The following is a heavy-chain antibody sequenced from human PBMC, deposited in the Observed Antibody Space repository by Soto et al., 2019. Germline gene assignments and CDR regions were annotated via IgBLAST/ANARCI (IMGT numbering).Heavy chain of an antibody. CDR3: ARVTYTSSWFPFDF. J-gene: IGHJ4*02. V-gene: IGHV4-30-4*01. D-gene: IGHD6-13*01. CDR1: GGSISSGDNY. CDR2: SGST. Sequence: PWETLSLTCTVSGGSISSGDNYWSWIRQPPGKGLEWIGHSGSTNYNPSLKSRVTISVDTSKNQFSLKLSSVIAADTAVYHCARVTYTSSWFPFDFWGRGTLVTVSS.